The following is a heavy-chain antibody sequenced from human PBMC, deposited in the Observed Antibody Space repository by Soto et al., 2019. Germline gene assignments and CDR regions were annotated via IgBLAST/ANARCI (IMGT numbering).Heavy chain of an antibody. D-gene: IGHD3-10*01. CDR1: GGTFSSSA. CDR2: IVPMFGTA. CDR3: AQIGERSWFDS. V-gene: IGHV1-69*01. Sequence: QVQLVQSGAEVKKPGSSVKVSCKASGGTFSSSAISWVRQAPGQGLEWMGGIVPMFGTADIAQKFQGRVTITADESMTTVYMEVGSLRSEDTATYYCAQIGERSWFDSWGQGTLVNVSS. J-gene: IGHJ5*01.